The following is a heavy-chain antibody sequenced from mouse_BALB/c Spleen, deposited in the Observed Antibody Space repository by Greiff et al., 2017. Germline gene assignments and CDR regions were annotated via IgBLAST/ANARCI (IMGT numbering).Heavy chain of an antibody. Sequence: EVQVVESGGGLVKPGGSLKLSCAASGFTFSSYAMSWVRQTPEKRLEWVASISSGGSTYYPDSVKGRFTISRDNARNILYLQMSSLRSEDTAMYYCARYGYDGVAMDYWGQGTSVTVSS. J-gene: IGHJ4*01. V-gene: IGHV5-6-5*01. CDR2: ISSGGST. CDR3: ARYGYDGVAMDY. D-gene: IGHD2-2*01. CDR1: GFTFSSYA.